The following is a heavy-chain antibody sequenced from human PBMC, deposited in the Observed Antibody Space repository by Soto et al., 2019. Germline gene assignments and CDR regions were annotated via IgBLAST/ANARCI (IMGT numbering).Heavy chain of an antibody. CDR2: LSGSGGST. D-gene: IGHD1-26*01. V-gene: IGHV3-23*01. J-gene: IGHJ6*02. Sequence: EVQLLESGGGLVQPGGSLRLSCAASGFTFARYTMSWVRQAPGKGLEWVSALSGSGGSTYYADSVRGRFTISRDNSKNTLYLQMNSLRAEDTAVYYCAKGHSGSYYGVYYYGMDVWGQGTTVTVSS. CDR1: GFTFARYT. CDR3: AKGHSGSYYGVYYYGMDV.